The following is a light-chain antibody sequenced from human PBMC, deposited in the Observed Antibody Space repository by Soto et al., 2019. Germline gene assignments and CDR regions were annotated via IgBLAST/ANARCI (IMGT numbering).Light chain of an antibody. CDR1: QSVSSSY. CDR3: QQYGSSRFT. CDR2: GAS. V-gene: IGKV3-20*01. J-gene: IGKJ3*01. Sequence: EIVVTQSPGALSLSTGERATLSCRASQSVSSSYLAWYQQKPGQAPRLLIYGASSRATGIPDRFSGSGSGTDFTLTISRLEPEDFAVYYCQQYGSSRFTFGPGTKVDIK.